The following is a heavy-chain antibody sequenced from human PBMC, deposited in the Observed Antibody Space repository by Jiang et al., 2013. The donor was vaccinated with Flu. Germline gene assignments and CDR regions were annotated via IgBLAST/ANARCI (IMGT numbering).Heavy chain of an antibody. D-gene: IGHD4-17*01. CDR2: ISSSGSTI. CDR3: ARTIYGDYPDY. J-gene: IGHJ4*02. CDR1: GFTFSSYE. Sequence: VQLLESGGGLVQPGGSLRLSCAASGFTFSSYEMNWVRQAPGKGLEWVSYISSSGSTIYYADSVKGRFTISRDNAKNSLYLQMNSLRAEDTAVYYCARTIYGDYPDYWGQGTLVTVSS. V-gene: IGHV3-48*03.